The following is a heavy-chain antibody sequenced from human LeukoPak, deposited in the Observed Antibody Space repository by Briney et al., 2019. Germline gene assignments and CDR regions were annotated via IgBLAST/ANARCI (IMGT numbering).Heavy chain of an antibody. Sequence: GGSLRLSCAASGFTFSNYLMHWVRQAPGEGLVWVSRITGDGTNIIYADSVKGRFTMSRDNAKNTLYLQMNSLRAGDTAAYYCAADRGGWSYWGQGTLVTVSS. J-gene: IGHJ4*02. V-gene: IGHV3-74*01. CDR1: GFTFSNYL. CDR3: AADRGGWSY. D-gene: IGHD6-19*01. CDR2: ITGDGTNI.